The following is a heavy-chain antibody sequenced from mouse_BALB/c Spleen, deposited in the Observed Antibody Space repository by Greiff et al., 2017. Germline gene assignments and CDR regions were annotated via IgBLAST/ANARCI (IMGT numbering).Heavy chain of an antibody. CDR2: IWSGGST. Sequence: QVQLKESGPGLVQPSQSLSITCTVSGFSLTSYGVHWVRQSPGKGLEWLGVIWSGGSTDYNAAFISRLSISKDNSKSQVFFKMNSLQANDTAIYYSARNSMITTEYYAMDYWGQGTSVTVSS. CDR1: GFSLTSYG. J-gene: IGHJ4*01. D-gene: IGHD2-4*01. V-gene: IGHV2-2*02. CDR3: ARNSMITTEYYAMDY.